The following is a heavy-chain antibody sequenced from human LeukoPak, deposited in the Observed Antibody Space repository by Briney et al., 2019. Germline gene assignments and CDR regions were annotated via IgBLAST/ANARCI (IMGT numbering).Heavy chain of an antibody. CDR2: IIPIFGTA. CDR1: GGTFSNYA. J-gene: IGHJ4*02. CDR3: ARDNDSTDPPHFDY. Sequence: SVKVSCKASGGTFSNYAISWVRQAPGQGLEWMGGIIPIFGTANYAQKFRGRVTLTADKSTRTAYMELSSLRSEDTAVYYCARDNDSTDPPHFDYWGQGTLVTVSS. V-gene: IGHV1-69*06. D-gene: IGHD3-16*01.